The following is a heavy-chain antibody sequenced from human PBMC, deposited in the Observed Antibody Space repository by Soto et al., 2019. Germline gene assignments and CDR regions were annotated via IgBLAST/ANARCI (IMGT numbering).Heavy chain of an antibody. CDR2: IDNAGTDS. CDR1: GFTLSGRS. Sequence: EVQLVESGGGLVQPGGSLRLSCAASGFTLSGRSMHWVRQAPGKGLVWVSGIDNAGTDSTYADSVKGRFTSSRDNAKNTLYLQMNSRRGEDTAVYYCARGWFGPDVWGKGTTVTVSP. V-gene: IGHV3-74*01. J-gene: IGHJ6*04. D-gene: IGHD3-10*01. CDR3: ARGWFGPDV.